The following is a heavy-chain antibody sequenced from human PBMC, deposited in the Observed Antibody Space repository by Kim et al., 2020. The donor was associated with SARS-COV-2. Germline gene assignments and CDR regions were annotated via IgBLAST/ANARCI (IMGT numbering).Heavy chain of an antibody. Sequence: SETLSLTCTVSGGSISSSSYYWGWIRQPPGKGLEWIGSIYYSGSTYYNPSLKSRVTISVDTSKNQFSLKLSSVTAADTAVYYCARDPRPGIAATGGDYWG. J-gene: IGHJ4*01. CDR3: ARDPRPGIAATGGDY. D-gene: IGHD6-13*01. V-gene: IGHV4-39*07. CDR1: GGSISSSSYY. CDR2: IYYSGST.